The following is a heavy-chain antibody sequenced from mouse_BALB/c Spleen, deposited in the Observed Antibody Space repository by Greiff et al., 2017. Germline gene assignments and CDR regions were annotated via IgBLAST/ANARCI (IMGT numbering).Heavy chain of an antibody. CDR3: ARGLYYYGSSPFAY. D-gene: IGHD1-1*01. Sequence: EVMLVESGGGLVKLGGSLKLSCAASGFTFSSYYMSWVRQTPEKRLELVAAINSNGGSTYYPDTVKGRFTISRDNAKNTLYLQMSSLKSEDTALYYCARGLYYYGSSPFAYWGQGTLVTVSA. CDR1: GFTFSSYY. V-gene: IGHV5-6-2*01. J-gene: IGHJ3*01. CDR2: INSNGGST.